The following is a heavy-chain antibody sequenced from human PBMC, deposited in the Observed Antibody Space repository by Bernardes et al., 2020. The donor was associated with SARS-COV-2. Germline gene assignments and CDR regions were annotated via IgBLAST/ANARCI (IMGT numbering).Heavy chain of an antibody. D-gene: IGHD3-16*02. J-gene: IGHJ4*02. Sequence: GGSLRLSCAASGFTFSDYYMGWIRQAPGKGLEWVSYVSGSNSSANYADSVKGRFTISRDNAKSSLYLQMNSLRAEDTAVYYCARGWSVGEFLLEYFDNFGQGTMVTVSS. V-gene: IGHV3-11*06. CDR1: GFTFSDYY. CDR3: ARGWSVGEFLLEYFDN. CDR2: VSGSNSSA.